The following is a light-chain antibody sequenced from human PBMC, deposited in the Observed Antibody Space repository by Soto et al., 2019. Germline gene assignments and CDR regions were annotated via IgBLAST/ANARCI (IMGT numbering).Light chain of an antibody. V-gene: IGKV3-11*01. CDR1: QSVSSY. Sequence: EIVLTQSPATLSLSPGERATLSCRASQSVSSYLAWYQQKPGQAPRLLIYDASNRATGIPARFSGSGSGTDFTLTISSLEPEDFAGYYCQQRSNCGWTFGQGTKVEIK. J-gene: IGKJ1*01. CDR2: DAS. CDR3: QQRSNCGWT.